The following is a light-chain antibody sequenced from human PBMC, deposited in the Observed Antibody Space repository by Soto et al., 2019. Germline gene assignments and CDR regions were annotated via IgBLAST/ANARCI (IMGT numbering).Light chain of an antibody. CDR1: RSFRGL. J-gene: IGKJ5*01. CDR3: QQRHAWPIT. V-gene: IGKV3-11*01. Sequence: VVLTPSPLTLSLSPGERATLSCRARRSFRGLLAWYQQKPGQAPRLLIYDAYNRATGIPPRFSGSGSGTDFTLTISSLAPEDSAVYYCQQRHAWPITFGQGTRVEIK. CDR2: DAY.